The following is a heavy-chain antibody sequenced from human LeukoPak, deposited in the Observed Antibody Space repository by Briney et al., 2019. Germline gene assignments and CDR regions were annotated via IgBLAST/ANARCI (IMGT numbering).Heavy chain of an antibody. CDR2: VYHSGLT. CDR3: ARGYCTGGNCYSFGY. J-gene: IGHJ4*02. Sequence: SGTLSLTCVVSGASVSTNNWWTWVRQAPGKGLEWIGEVYHSGLTNYSPSLKSRVTMSIDKSKNIFSLNLTSVTAADTALYYCARGYCTGGNCYSFGYWGQGTLVTVSS. CDR1: GASVSTNNW. D-gene: IGHD2-8*02. V-gene: IGHV4-4*02.